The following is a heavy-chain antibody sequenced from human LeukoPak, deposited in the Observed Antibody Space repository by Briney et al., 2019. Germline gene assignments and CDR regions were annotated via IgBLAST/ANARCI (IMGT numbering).Heavy chain of an antibody. CDR2: ISSSSSYI. D-gene: IGHD7-27*01. V-gene: IGHV3-21*04. J-gene: IGHJ5*02. CDR3: ARDLTGYNWFDP. CDR1: GFTFSSYS. Sequence: GGSLRLSCAASGFTFSSYSMNWVRQAPGKGLEWVSSISSSSSYIYYADSVKGRFTISRDNAKNSLYLQMNSLRAEDTAVYYCARDLTGYNWFDPWGQGTLVTVSS.